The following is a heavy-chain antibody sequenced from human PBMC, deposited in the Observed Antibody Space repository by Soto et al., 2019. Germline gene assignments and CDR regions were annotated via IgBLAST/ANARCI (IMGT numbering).Heavy chain of an antibody. Sequence: QPGGSLRLSCAASGFTFSSYWMSWVRQAPGKGLEWVANIKQDGSEKYYVDSVKGRFTISRDNAKNSLYLQMNSLRAEDTAVYYCAREREVGYSYGYSGSLYYYGMDVWGQGTTVTVSS. CDR3: AREREVGYSYGYSGSLYYYGMDV. CDR1: GFTFSSYW. CDR2: IKQDGSEK. D-gene: IGHD5-18*01. J-gene: IGHJ6*02. V-gene: IGHV3-7*01.